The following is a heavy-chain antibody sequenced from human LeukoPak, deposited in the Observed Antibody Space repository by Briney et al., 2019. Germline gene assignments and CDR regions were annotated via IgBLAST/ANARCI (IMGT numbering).Heavy chain of an antibody. Sequence: ASVKVSCKASGSTFTGYYMHWVRQAPRQGLEWRGWINPNSGGTNYAQKFKGRVTMTRDTSISTAYMELSRLRSDDTAVYYCARDLATIRYYYYYGMDVWGQGTTVTVSS. D-gene: IGHD5-12*01. CDR1: GSTFTGYY. J-gene: IGHJ6*02. CDR2: INPNSGGT. CDR3: ARDLATIRYYYYYGMDV. V-gene: IGHV1-2*02.